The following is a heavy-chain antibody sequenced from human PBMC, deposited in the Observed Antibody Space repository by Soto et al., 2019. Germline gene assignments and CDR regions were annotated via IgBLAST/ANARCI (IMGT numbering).Heavy chain of an antibody. CDR3: ARDPSPAAILGDITDYNWFDP. CDR1: GFTFSSYG. D-gene: IGHD2-2*01. J-gene: IGHJ5*02. Sequence: QVQLVESGGGVVQPGRSLRLSCAASGFTFSSYGMHWVRQAPGKGLEWVAVIWYDGSNKYYADSVKGRFTISRDNSKNXLXLPXNGLRAEDTAVYYCARDPSPAAILGDITDYNWFDPWGQGTLVTVSS. CDR2: IWYDGSNK. V-gene: IGHV3-33*01.